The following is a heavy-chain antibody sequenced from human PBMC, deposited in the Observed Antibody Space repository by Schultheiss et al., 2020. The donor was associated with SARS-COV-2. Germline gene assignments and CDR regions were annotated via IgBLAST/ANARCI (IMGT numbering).Heavy chain of an antibody. CDR1: GYSFTSYW. D-gene: IGHD1-26*01. J-gene: IGHJ4*02. CDR3: ARQKVGAPWGYDY. CDR2: IYPGDSDT. V-gene: IGHV5-51*01. Sequence: GESLKISCKGSGYSFTSYWISWVRQMPGKGLEWMGIIYPGDSDTRYSPSFQGRVTISADKSISTAYLQWSSLKASDTAMYYCARQKVGAPWGYDYWGQGTLVTVSS.